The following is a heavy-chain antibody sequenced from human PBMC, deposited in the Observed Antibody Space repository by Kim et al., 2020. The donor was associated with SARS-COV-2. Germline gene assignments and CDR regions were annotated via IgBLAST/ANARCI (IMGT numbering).Heavy chain of an antibody. CDR1: GFTFSSYG. V-gene: IGHV3-33*05. J-gene: IGHJ4*02. CDR2: ISYDGSNK. D-gene: IGHD6-13*01. CDR3: AREFEAAAGDY. Sequence: GRSLRLSCAASGFTFSSYGMHWVRQAPGKGLEWVAVISYDGSNKYYADSVKGRFTISRDNSKNTLYLQMNSLRAEDTAVYYCAREFEAAAGDYWGQGTLVTVSS.